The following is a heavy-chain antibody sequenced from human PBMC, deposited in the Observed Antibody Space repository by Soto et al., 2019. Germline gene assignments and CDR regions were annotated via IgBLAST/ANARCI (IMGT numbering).Heavy chain of an antibody. V-gene: IGHV4-30-4*08. CDR2: IYYSGST. J-gene: IGHJ4*02. Sequence: PSETLSLTCTVSGGSISSGGYYWSWIRQHPGKGLEWIGYIYYSGSTYYNPSLKSRVTISVDTSKNQFSLKLSSVTAADTAVYYCARESYRDGYNYDYWGQGTLVTVSS. D-gene: IGHD5-12*01. CDR3: ARESYRDGYNYDY. CDR1: GGSISSGGYY.